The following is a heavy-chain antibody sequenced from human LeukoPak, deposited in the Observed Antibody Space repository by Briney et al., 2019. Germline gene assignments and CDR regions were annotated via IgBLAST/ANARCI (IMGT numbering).Heavy chain of an antibody. CDR2: INSDGSST. CDR1: GFTFSSYW. J-gene: IGHJ4*02. Sequence: QPGESLRLSCAASGFTFSSYWMHWVRQAPGKGPVWVSRINSDGSSTSYADSVKGRFTISRDNAKNTLYLQMNSLRAEDTAVYYCARGGDYYDSENDYWGQGTLVTVSS. D-gene: IGHD3-22*01. V-gene: IGHV3-74*01. CDR3: ARGGDYYDSENDY.